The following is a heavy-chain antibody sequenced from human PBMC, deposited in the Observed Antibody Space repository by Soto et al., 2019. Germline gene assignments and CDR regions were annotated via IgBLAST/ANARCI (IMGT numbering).Heavy chain of an antibody. CDR3: ARMNVDSYQFYYAMDV. V-gene: IGHV2-26*01. CDR2: IFSDNER. CDR1: GYSLTTGKMG. J-gene: IGHJ6*02. D-gene: IGHD4-17*01. Sequence: SGPTLVNPTETLTLTCTVSGYSLTTGKMGVSWIRQPPGKALEWLAHIFSDNERSYSTSLQGRLTISKDTSGSQVVLSMTNVDPVDTATYYCARMNVDSYQFYYAMDVWGQGT.